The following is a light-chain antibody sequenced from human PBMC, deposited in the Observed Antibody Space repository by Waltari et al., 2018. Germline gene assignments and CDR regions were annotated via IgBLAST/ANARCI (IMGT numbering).Light chain of an antibody. J-gene: IGKJ4*01. CDR3: QQCGTSPPT. Sequence: ETVLTQSPGTLSLSPGEGATLSCRASQSVTSNYLAWYQHKPGQAPRLLIYGASNRATGIPDRFSGSGSGTDFTLTINRLEPEDFAVYYCQQCGTSPPTFGGGTKVEIE. CDR2: GAS. CDR1: QSVTSNY. V-gene: IGKV3-20*01.